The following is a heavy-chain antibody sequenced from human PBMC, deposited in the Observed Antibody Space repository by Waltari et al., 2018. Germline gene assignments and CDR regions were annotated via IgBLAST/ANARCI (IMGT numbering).Heavy chain of an antibody. CDR1: GYTFTGYY. V-gene: IGHV1-2*02. Sequence: QVQLVQSGAEVKKPGASVKVSCKASGYTFTGYYMHWVRQTHGQGLEWMGWIKPNNGGTNYAQKFQGRVTRTRDTSISTAYMELSRLRSDDTAGYYCDQGRRDQAYSNYWGQGTLVTVSS. J-gene: IGHJ4*02. D-gene: IGHD4-4*01. CDR3: DQGRRDQAYSNY. CDR2: IKPNNGGT.